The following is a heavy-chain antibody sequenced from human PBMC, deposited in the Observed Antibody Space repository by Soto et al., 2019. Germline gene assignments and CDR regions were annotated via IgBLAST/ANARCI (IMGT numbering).Heavy chain of an antibody. V-gene: IGHV4-30-2*01. Sequence: TLCLTCAVSGGSISRGGYSWSWIRQPPGKGLEWIGFIYHSGSTHYNPSLKSRVAISVDRSQTQCSLRLNSVTAADTAGYSYARVWLQVLVFEMWGQGTGVTVSS. CDR1: GGSISRGGYS. CDR2: IYHSGST. CDR3: ARVWLQVLVFEM. J-gene: IGHJ3*02. D-gene: IGHD5-12*01.